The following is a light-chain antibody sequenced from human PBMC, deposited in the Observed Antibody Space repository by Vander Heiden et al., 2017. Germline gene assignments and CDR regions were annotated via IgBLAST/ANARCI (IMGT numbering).Light chain of an antibody. CDR2: AAS. CDR3: QHLNGYPLS. Sequence: DIQLTQSPSFLSASVGDRVTITCRASQGTSSSLAWYQQKPEKAPRLLIYAASTLQSGVPSRFSGSGSGTEFTLTISSLQPEDFATYYCQHLNGYPLSFGGGTKVEIK. J-gene: IGKJ4*01. V-gene: IGKV1-9*01. CDR1: QGTSSS.